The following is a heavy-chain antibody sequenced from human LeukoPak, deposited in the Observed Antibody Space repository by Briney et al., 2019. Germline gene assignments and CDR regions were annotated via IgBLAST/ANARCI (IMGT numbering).Heavy chain of an antibody. D-gene: IGHD6-13*01. CDR1: GYTFTSYG. CDR2: ISAYNGNT. Sequence: ASVKVSCKASGYTFTSYGISWVRQAPGQGLEWMGWISAYNGNTNYAQKLQGRVTMTTDTSTSTAYMELRSLRSDDTAVYYYAMDPGIAAAGIGRTLDYWGQGTLVTVSS. V-gene: IGHV1-18*01. CDR3: AMDPGIAAAGIGRTLDY. J-gene: IGHJ4*02.